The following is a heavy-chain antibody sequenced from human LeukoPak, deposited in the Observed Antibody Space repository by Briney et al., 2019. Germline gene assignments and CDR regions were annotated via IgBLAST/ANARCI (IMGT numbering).Heavy chain of an antibody. CDR1: GFVFSNYA. CDR2: IKQDGSET. V-gene: IGHV3-7*01. CDR3: ARQRGSGCLDY. Sequence: PGGSLRLSCAASGFVFSNYAMSWVRQAPGKGLEWVANIKQDGSETYYVDSVKGRFTISRDNAKSSLSLQMNSLRAEDTAVYYCARQRGSGCLDYWGQGTLVTVSS. D-gene: IGHD6-19*01. J-gene: IGHJ4*02.